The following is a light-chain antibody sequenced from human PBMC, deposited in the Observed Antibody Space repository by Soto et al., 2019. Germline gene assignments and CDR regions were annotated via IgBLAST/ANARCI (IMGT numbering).Light chain of an antibody. CDR1: SSDVGSYNR. J-gene: IGLJ1*01. CDR2: EVS. V-gene: IGLV2-18*02. Sequence: QSALTQPPSVSGSPGQSVTISCTGTSSDVGSYNRVSWYQQPPGTAPKLMIYEVSNRPSGVPDRFSGSKSGNTASLAISGLQAEDEADSYCSSYTSSSTWVFGTGTKLTVL. CDR3: SSYTSSSTWV.